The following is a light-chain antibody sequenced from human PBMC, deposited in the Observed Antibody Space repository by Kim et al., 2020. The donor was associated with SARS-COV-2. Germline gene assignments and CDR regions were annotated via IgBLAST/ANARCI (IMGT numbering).Light chain of an antibody. V-gene: IGKV4-1*01. CDR2: WAS. Sequence: DIVMTQSPDSLAVSLGERATINCKASQSVLYSSNNKKYLAWHQQKSGQPPKLLIYWASARESGVPDRFSGSGSGTDFTLTISSLQAEDVAVYYCQQYYSIPLTFGQGTRLEIK. CDR3: QQYYSIPLT. J-gene: IGKJ5*01. CDR1: QSVLYSSNNKKY.